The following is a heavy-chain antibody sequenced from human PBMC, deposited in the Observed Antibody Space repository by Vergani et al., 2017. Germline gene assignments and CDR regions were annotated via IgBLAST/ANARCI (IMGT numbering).Heavy chain of an antibody. CDR3: ARVAYDSSPHDAFDI. Sequence: QVQLVQSGAEVKKPGASVKVSCKVSGYTLTELSMHWVRQAPGKGLEWMGGFDPEDGETIYAQKFQGRVTITRDTSASTAYMELSSLRSEDTAVYYCARVAYDSSPHDAFDIWGQGTMVTVSS. V-gene: IGHV1-24*01. J-gene: IGHJ3*02. CDR2: FDPEDGET. CDR1: GYTLTELS. D-gene: IGHD3-22*01.